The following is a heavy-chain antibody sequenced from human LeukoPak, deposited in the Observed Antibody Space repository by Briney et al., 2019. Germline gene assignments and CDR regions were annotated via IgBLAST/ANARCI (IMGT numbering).Heavy chain of an antibody. J-gene: IGHJ4*02. Sequence: SETLSLTCTVSGRSISSDYWSWIRQPPGKGLEWIGYIYKSGSTNYNPSLKSRVIISIDTSKNQFSLKLSSVTAADTAVYYCARPSSAYYYTFDYWGQGTLVTVSS. CDR1: GRSISSDY. CDR3: ARPSSAYYYTFDY. V-gene: IGHV4-59*01. D-gene: IGHD3-22*01. CDR2: IYKSGST.